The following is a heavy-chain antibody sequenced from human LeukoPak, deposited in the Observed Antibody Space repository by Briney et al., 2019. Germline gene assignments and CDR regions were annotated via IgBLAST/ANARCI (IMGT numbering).Heavy chain of an antibody. D-gene: IGHD1-26*01. CDR2: IYYSGST. Sequence: PSETLSLTCTVSGYSISSGYYWGWIRQPPGKGLEWIGSIYYSGSTHYNPSLKSRVTISVDTSKNQFSLKLSSVTAADTAVYYCARQGGPLKLLFDLWGQGTLVTVSS. V-gene: IGHV4-38-2*02. CDR1: GYSISSGYY. CDR3: ARQGGPLKLLFDL. J-gene: IGHJ5*02.